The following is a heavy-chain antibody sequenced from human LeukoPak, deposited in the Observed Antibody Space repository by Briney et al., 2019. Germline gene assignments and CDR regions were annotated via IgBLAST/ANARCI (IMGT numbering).Heavy chain of an antibody. CDR1: GYTFTNYV. J-gene: IGHJ4*02. CDR3: TRGAAGILLRP. Sequence: GASVKVSCKASGYTFTNYVINWVRQATGQGLEWMGWMNPNNGNTGYAQKFQGRVTMTRNTSISTAYMELSSLTSEDTAVYYCTRGAAGILLRPWGQRTRVSVSS. CDR2: MNPNNGNT. V-gene: IGHV1-8*01. D-gene: IGHD6-13*01.